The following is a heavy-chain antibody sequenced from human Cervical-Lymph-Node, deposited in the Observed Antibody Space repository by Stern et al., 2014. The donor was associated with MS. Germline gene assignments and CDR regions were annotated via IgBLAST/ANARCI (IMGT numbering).Heavy chain of an antibody. CDR2: IFPVFGTP. D-gene: IGHD6-13*01. CDR3: ALSSETSDRWYSLGYDL. CDR1: GGTFSKFP. V-gene: IGHV1-69*01. J-gene: IGHJ5*02. Sequence: VHLVESGAEVTKTGSSVKVSCKASGGTFSKFPSSWVRQAPGQGLEWMGGIFPVFGTPTYAQEFRGRVTITADVSTSTVYMELSSLRSDDTAVYYCALSSETSDRWYSLGYDLWGQGTLVTVSS.